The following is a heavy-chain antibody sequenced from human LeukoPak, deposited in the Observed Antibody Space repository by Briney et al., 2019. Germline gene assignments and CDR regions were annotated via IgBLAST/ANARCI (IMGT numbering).Heavy chain of an antibody. CDR1: GFTFSSYW. Sequence: GGSLRLSCAASGFTFSSYWMRWVRQAPGKGLVWVSRINTAGSSTDYADSVKGRFTISRDNAKNTLYLQMNSLRAEDTAVYYCTREGTNDAFDIWGQGTVVIVSS. D-gene: IGHD3-10*01. V-gene: IGHV3-74*01. CDR2: INTAGSST. J-gene: IGHJ3*02. CDR3: TREGTNDAFDI.